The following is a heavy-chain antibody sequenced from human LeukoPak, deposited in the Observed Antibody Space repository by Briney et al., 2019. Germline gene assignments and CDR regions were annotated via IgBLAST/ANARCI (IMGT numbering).Heavy chain of an antibody. CDR3: ARGGYYYDSRNYPSFGGLNFAY. J-gene: IGHJ4*02. CDR2: IYHPGST. D-gene: IGHD3-22*01. CDR1: GASINSYY. Sequence: SETLSLTCSVSGASINSYYWSWIRQPPGRGLEWVGYIYHPGSTNYNSSFRSRVTISVDTSKNQVSLRLSSVTTADTAVYYCARGGYYYDSRNYPSFGGLNFAYWGQGSLVTVSS. V-gene: IGHV4-59*01.